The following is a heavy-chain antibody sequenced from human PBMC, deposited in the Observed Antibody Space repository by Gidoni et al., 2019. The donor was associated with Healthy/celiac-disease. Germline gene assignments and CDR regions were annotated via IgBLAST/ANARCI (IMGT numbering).Heavy chain of an antibody. D-gene: IGHD3-9*01. J-gene: IGHJ5*02. CDR3: ARVNFDWSQCSEHGWFDP. Sequence: EVQQLESGVGVVQLGGCLRLPPAPSGFTVGSYARSWVSQATAKGLGWVSAITGSVGSTYYAESVRRRFIISRDNTKNTLYLQRNILRAEDTAVYYCARVNFDWSQCSEHGWFDPWGQGTLVTVSS. CDR1: GFTVGSYA. V-gene: IGHV3-23*01. CDR2: ITGSVGST.